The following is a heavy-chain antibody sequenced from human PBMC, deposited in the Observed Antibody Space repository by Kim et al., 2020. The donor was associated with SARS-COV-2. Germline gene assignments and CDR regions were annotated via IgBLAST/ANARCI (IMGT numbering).Heavy chain of an antibody. J-gene: IGHJ4*02. CDR1: GYTFTDYF. CDR2: IIPRSGGT. V-gene: IGHV1-2*02. Sequence: ASVKVSCKASGYTFTDYFIHWLRQAPGQGLEWLGWIIPRSGGTNSAPKFQGRVTMTRDTSISTAYMELIRLRSDDTALYYCARVYGDSGSYCFDYWGQGTLVTVSS. D-gene: IGHD5-12*01. CDR3: ARVYGDSGSYCFDY.